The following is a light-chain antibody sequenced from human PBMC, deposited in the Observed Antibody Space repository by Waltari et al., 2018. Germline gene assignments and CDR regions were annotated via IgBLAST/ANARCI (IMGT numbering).Light chain of an antibody. V-gene: IGKV3-11*01. Sequence: DIVLTQSPATLSLSPGERATLSCRASQSINNYLAWYQQKPGQAPSLLIYSASNRATGIPAMFSGRGSGTDFFLTICCLDPEDFAVYYCQQRSSWPRTFGQGTRVEIK. J-gene: IGKJ1*01. CDR2: SAS. CDR1: QSINNY. CDR3: QQRSSWPRT.